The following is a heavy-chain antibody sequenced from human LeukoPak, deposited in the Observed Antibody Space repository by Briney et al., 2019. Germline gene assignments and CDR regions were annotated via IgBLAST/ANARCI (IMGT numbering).Heavy chain of an antibody. CDR3: VPPAAGLHRTISTEYFQH. D-gene: IGHD6-13*01. Sequence: GGSLRLSCAASGFPFSTYSIHWVRQAPGKGLEWVSYISTSGTTIYYADSVKGRFTISRDNAKNLVYLQMNSLRAEDTAVYYCVPPAAGLHRTISTEYFQHWGQGTLVTVSS. V-gene: IGHV3-48*04. CDR1: GFPFSTYS. CDR2: ISTSGTTI. J-gene: IGHJ1*01.